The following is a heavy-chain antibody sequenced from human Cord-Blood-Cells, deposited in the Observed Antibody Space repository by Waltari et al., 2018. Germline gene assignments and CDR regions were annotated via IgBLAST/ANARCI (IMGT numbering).Heavy chain of an antibody. V-gene: IGHV4-34*01. CDR3: ARGRGYCSSTSCYFAFDI. CDR2: INHSRST. J-gene: IGHJ3*02. CDR1: GGSFSGYY. D-gene: IGHD2-2*01. Sequence: QVQLQQWGAGLLKPSETLSLTCAVYGGSFSGYYWSWIRQPPGKGLEWIGEINHSRSTNHNPSRKLRVTVSVDTSKNQFSLQLSSVTAADTAVYYCARGRGYCSSTSCYFAFDIWGQGTMVTVSS.